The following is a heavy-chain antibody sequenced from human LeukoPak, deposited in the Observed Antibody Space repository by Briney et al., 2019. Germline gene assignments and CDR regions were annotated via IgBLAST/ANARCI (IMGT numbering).Heavy chain of an antibody. J-gene: IGHJ3*02. CDR2: ISPYNPNT. V-gene: IGHV1-18*01. D-gene: IGHD3-9*01. CDR3: ASTYYDILTGYSSAFDI. Sequence: ASVKVSCKASGYTFTSYGISWVRQAPGQGLEWMGWISPYNPNTNSPQKLQRRLTMTTDTSTSTAYMELRSLRSDDTAVYYCASTYYDILTGYSSAFDIWGQGTMVTVSS. CDR1: GYTFTSYG.